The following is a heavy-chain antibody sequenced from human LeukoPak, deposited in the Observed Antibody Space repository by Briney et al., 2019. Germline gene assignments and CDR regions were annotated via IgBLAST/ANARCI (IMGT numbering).Heavy chain of an antibody. CDR3: ASNGYCSGGSCYLNNWFDP. CDR2: IIPILGIA. V-gene: IGHV1-69*04. CDR1: GGTFSSYA. D-gene: IGHD2-15*01. Sequence: SVTVSCKASGGTFSSYAISWVRQAPGQGLEWMGRIIPILGIANYAQKFQGRVTITADKSTSTAYMELSSLRSEDTAVYYCASNGYCSGGSCYLNNWFDPWGQGTLVTVSS. J-gene: IGHJ5*02.